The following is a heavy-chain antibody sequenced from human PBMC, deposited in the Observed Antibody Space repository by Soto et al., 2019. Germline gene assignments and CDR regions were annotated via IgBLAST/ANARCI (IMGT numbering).Heavy chain of an antibody. CDR3: ARELATTQGFDY. Sequence: PGGSLRLSCGASGFIFSSYEVAWVRQSPGKGLEWVSYISTSGSTKNYADSVKGRFTISRDNAKNSLYLHMNNLRVEDTAVYYCARELATTQGFDYWGQGTLVTVSS. D-gene: IGHD1-1*01. V-gene: IGHV3-48*03. J-gene: IGHJ4*02. CDR2: ISTSGSTK. CDR1: GFIFSSYE.